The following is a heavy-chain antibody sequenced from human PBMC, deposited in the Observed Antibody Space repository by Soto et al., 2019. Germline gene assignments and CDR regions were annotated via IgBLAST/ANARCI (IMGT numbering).Heavy chain of an antibody. CDR1: GFTFGDYA. Sequence: GGSLRLSCTASGFTFGDYAMSWFRQAPGKGLEWVGFIRSKAYGGKTEYAASVKGRFTISRDDSKTIAYLQMTSLKTEDTAVYYCTRDRSDYGDFPYYFDYWGQGTLVTVSS. V-gene: IGHV3-49*03. J-gene: IGHJ4*02. CDR2: IRSKAYGGKT. D-gene: IGHD4-17*01. CDR3: TRDRSDYGDFPYYFDY.